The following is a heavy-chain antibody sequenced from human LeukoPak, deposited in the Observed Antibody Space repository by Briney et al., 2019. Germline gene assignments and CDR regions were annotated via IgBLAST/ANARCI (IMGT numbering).Heavy chain of an antibody. Sequence: SETLSLTCAVYGGSLSGYYWSWIRQPPGKGLEWIGEINHSGSTNYNPSLKSRVTISVDTSKNQFSLKLSSVTAADTAVYYCARFGCSSTSCYRAYYYMDVWGKGTTVTVSS. CDR1: GGSLSGYY. CDR2: INHSGST. J-gene: IGHJ6*03. V-gene: IGHV4-34*01. D-gene: IGHD2-2*02. CDR3: ARFGCSSTSCYRAYYYMDV.